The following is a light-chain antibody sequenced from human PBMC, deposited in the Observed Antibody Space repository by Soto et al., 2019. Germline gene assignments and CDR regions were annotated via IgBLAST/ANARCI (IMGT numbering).Light chain of an antibody. Sequence: EVVLSQSPATLSFSPGERATLSCRASQSVGSYLAWYQQKPGQAPRLLIYDASNRATGIPARFSGSGSGTDFTLTISSLEPEDFAVYCCQQRSNWPQTSGQGTRLEIK. CDR1: QSVGSY. CDR3: QQRSNWPQT. V-gene: IGKV3-11*01. CDR2: DAS. J-gene: IGKJ5*01.